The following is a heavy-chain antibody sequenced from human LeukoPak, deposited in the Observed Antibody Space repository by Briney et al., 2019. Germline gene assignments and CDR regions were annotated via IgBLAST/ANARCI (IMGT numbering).Heavy chain of an antibody. V-gene: IGHV1-2*02. CDR1: GYTFTGYY. D-gene: IGHD2-2*01. Sequence: ASVKVSCKASGYTFTGYYMHWVRQAPGQGLEWMGWINPNSGGTNYAQKFQGRVTMTRDTSISTAYMELSRLRSDDTAVYYCARVLVVVPAAMSRLGYWGQGTLVTVSS. CDR2: INPNSGGT. CDR3: ARVLVVVPAAMSRLGY. J-gene: IGHJ4*02.